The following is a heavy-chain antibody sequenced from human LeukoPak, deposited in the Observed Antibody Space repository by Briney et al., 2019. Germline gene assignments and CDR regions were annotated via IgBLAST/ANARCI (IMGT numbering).Heavy chain of an antibody. Sequence: RGSPRLSCAASGFTFSSYWMHWVCQAPGKGLVWVSRINSDGSSTSYADSVKGRFTISRDNAKNTLYLQMNSLRAEDTAVYYCARDRYCSGGSCYPDSFDYCGQGTLVTVSS. V-gene: IGHV3-74*01. CDR2: INSDGSST. CDR3: ARDRYCSGGSCYPDSFDY. J-gene: IGHJ4*02. D-gene: IGHD2-15*01. CDR1: GFTFSSYW.